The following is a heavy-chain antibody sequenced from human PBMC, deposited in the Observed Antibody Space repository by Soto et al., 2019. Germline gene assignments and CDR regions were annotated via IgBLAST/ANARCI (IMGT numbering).Heavy chain of an antibody. V-gene: IGHV4-38-2*01. CDR3: RSSTSCYDESCVDV. J-gene: IGHJ6*02. D-gene: IGHD2-2*01. Sequence: SETLSLTCAVSGYSISSGNYWAWIRQPPGRGLEWIGSLYHIGSTHYNTSLKSRVTISVDTSKNHFSLELSSVTAAVTAIYYCRSSTSCYDESCVDVWGQGTMVTVSS. CDR2: LYHIGST. CDR1: GYSISSGNY.